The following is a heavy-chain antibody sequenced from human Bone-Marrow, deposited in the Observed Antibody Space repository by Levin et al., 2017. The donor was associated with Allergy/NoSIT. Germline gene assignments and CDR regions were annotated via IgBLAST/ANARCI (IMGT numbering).Heavy chain of an antibody. J-gene: IGHJ5*02. V-gene: IGHV4-34*01. CDR3: ARLYSSGWWNWFDP. CDR2: INHSGST. CDR1: GGSFSGYY. Sequence: PSETLSLTCAVYGGSFSGYYWSWIRQPPGKGLEWIGEINHSGSTNYNPSLKSRVTISVDTSKNQFSLKLSSVTAADTAVYYCARLYSSGWWNWFDPWGQGTLVTVSS. D-gene: IGHD6-19*01.